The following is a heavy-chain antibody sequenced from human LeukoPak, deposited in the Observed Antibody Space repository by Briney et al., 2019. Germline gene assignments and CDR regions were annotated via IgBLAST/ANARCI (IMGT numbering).Heavy chain of an antibody. V-gene: IGHV3-23*01. Sequence: GGSLRLSCAASGFIFSSYTMNWVRQAPGKGLEWVSAISGSGGSTYYADSVKGRFTISRGNSKNTLYLQMNSLRAEDTAVYYCAKQQLVSFFDYWGQGTLVTVSS. J-gene: IGHJ4*02. CDR2: ISGSGGST. CDR3: AKQQLVSFFDY. D-gene: IGHD6-13*01. CDR1: GFIFSSYT.